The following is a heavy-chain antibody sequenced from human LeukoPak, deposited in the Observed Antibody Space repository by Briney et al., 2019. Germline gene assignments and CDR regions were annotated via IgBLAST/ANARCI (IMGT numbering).Heavy chain of an antibody. D-gene: IGHD6-19*01. J-gene: IGHJ4*02. CDR1: GASISSYY. V-gene: IGHV4-59*01. CDR3: AREGYASGWNDY. Sequence: SETLSLTCAVSGASISSYYWSWIRQTPGKGLEWIGYIYYSGTTNYNPSFQRRVTISVDVSKNQFSLKLRSVTAADTAVYYCAREGYASGWNDYWGQGILVTVSS. CDR2: IYYSGTT.